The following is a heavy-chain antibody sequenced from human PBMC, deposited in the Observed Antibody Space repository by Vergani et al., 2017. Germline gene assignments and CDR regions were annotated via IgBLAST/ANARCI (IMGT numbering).Heavy chain of an antibody. CDR1: GYTFTSYY. J-gene: IGHJ4*02. V-gene: IGHV1-46*03. CDR3: ANALYTSGGDY. D-gene: IGHD3-16*01. CDR2: INPSGGST. Sequence: QVQLVQSGAEVKKPGASVNVSCKASGYTFTSYYMHWVRQAPGQGLEWMGIINPSGGSTSYAQKFQGRVTMTRDTSTSTVYMELSSLRSEDTAVYYCANALYTSGGDYWGQGTLVTVSS.